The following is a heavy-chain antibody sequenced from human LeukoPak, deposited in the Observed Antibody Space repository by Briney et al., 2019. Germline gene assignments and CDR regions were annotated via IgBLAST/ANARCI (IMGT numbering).Heavy chain of an antibody. Sequence: GGSLRLSCAASGFTFSSSAMHWVRQAPGKGLEWVAVTSYDGSNRYYADAVKGRFTISRDNSKNTLHLQMNSLRAEDTAIYYCARDQRYYYDTSGQDYWGQGTLVTVSS. CDR3: ARDQRYYYDTSGQDY. J-gene: IGHJ4*02. D-gene: IGHD3-22*01. CDR2: TSYDGSNR. CDR1: GFTFSSSA. V-gene: IGHV3-30-3*01.